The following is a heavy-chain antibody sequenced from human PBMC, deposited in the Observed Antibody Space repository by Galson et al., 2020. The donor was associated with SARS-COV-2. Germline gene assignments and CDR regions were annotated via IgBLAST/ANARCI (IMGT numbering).Heavy chain of an antibody. D-gene: IGHD6-13*01. V-gene: IGHV1-2*02. CDR1: GYTFTVYY. CDR3: ATDQHSSDSRSGYNWFGP. CDR2: INPNSGGT. Sequence: ASVTVSCKASGYTFTVYYIHWVRQAPGQGLEWLGWINPNSGGTHYAQKSQGRVTMTRDTSISTSYMELSRLRFDDTALYYCATDQHSSDSRSGYNWFGPWGQGTVVTVAA. J-gene: IGHJ5*02.